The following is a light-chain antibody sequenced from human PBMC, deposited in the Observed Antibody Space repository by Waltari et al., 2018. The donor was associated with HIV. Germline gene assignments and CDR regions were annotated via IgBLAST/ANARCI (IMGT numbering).Light chain of an antibody. CDR1: SSNIGNNY. Sequence: QSVLTQPPSVSAAPGQRVTISCSGRSSNIGNNYVSWSQQLSRTAPPPLIYVDYKRPSAIPDRFSGSKSGTSATLGITGLQTGDEAEYYCGTWDSSLSAYVFGTGTKVTVL. V-gene: IGLV1-51*01. CDR2: VDY. J-gene: IGLJ1*01. CDR3: GTWDSSLSAYV.